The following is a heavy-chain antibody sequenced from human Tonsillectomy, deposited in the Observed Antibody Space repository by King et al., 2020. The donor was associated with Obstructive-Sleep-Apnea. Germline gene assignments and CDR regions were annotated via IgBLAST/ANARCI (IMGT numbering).Heavy chain of an antibody. Sequence: VQLVESGGGLVQPGGSLRLSCAASGFTFSSYAMSWVRQAPGKGLEWVSAISGSGGSTYYADSVKGRFTISADNSKNTLYLQMNSLRAEDPAVYYCAKDAWDRSSTSCYSGPYYYYYYGMDVWGQGTTVTVSS. CDR3: AKDAWDRSSTSCYSGPYYYYYYGMDV. V-gene: IGHV3-23*04. D-gene: IGHD2-2*01. CDR1: GFTFSSYA. CDR2: ISGSGGST. J-gene: IGHJ6*02.